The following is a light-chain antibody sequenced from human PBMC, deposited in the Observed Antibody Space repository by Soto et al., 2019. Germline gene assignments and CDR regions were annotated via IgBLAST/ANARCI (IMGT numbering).Light chain of an antibody. CDR1: QSIGTW. Sequence: QLTQSPSTLSASVGDGVTITCRASQSIGTWLAWYQQKPGKAPKVLIYDVSTLKSGVPSRFSGSASATEFTLSISSLQPDDFATYYCQQYKSYWTFGQGTKVDIK. J-gene: IGKJ1*01. V-gene: IGKV1-5*01. CDR2: DVS. CDR3: QQYKSYWT.